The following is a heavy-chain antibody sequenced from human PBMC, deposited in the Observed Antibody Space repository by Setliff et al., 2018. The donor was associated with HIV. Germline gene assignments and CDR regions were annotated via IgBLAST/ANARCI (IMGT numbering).Heavy chain of an antibody. CDR3: VRRRGPMVRGVDPSPSYYFDY. J-gene: IGHJ4*02. CDR2: INYGRTT. D-gene: IGHD3-10*01. V-gene: IGHV4-34*01. CDR1: GGSFSGYY. Sequence: PSETLSLTCAVYGGSFSGYYWSWIRQSPGKGLEWIGEINYGRTTNYNPSLESRVTISVETSKNQFSLRKKSVNAGDTGKYYCVRRRGPMVRGVDPSPSYYFDYWGQGTLVTVSS.